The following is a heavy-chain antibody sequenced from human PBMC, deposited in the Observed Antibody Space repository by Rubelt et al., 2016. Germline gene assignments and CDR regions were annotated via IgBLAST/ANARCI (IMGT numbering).Heavy chain of an antibody. J-gene: IGHJ4*02. CDR2: INAGNGNT. CDR1: GYTFTSYA. Sequence: QVQLVQSGAEVKKPGASVKVSCKASGYTFTSYAMHWVRQAPGQRIEGMGWINAGNGNTTYSQKFQGRVTITRDTSASTAYMELSSLRSEDTAVYYCARAQRIRLLMVYAPTFDYWGQGTLVTVSS. V-gene: IGHV1-3*01. D-gene: IGHD2-8*01. CDR3: ARAQRIRLLMVYAPTFDY.